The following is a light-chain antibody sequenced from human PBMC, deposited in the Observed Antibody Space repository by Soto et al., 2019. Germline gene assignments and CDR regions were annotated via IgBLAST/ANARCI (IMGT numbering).Light chain of an antibody. CDR2: DVS. V-gene: IGLV2-14*03. CDR3: SSYTSGSTLL. Sequence: QSALTQPASVSGSPGQSITISCTGTSSDIGGYNYVSWYQQHPGKAPKLMIYDVSNRPSGVSNRFSGSKSDNTASLTISGLQAEDEADYYCSSYTSGSTLLFGGGTKLTVL. CDR1: SSDIGGYNY. J-gene: IGLJ2*01.